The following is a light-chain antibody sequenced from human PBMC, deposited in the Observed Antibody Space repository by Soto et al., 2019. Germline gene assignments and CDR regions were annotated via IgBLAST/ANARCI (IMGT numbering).Light chain of an antibody. CDR2: AAS. V-gene: IGKV1-39*01. CDR1: QSISGK. CDR3: QQSYSRAT. Sequence: DIQMTQSPSAMSASVGDTVTITCRTSQSISGKLSWYQQIPGKAPKLLIYAASRLQSGVPSRFSASGSGTEFTLTISSLHPDDFASYYCQQSYSRATFGQGTKVDIK. J-gene: IGKJ1*01.